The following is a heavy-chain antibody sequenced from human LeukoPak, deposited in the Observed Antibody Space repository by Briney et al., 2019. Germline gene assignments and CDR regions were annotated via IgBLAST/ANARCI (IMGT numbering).Heavy chain of an antibody. CDR3: AREEHDYVWGSYRYYYYYGIDV. CDR1: GFTFSSYS. Sequence: GGSLRLSCAASGFTFSSYSMNWVRQAPGKGLEWVSYISSSSSTIYYADSVKGRFTISRDNAKNSLNLQMNSLRAEDTAVYYCAREEHDYVWGSYRYYYYYGIDVWGQGTTVTVSS. V-gene: IGHV3-48*01. J-gene: IGHJ6*02. CDR2: ISSSSSTI. D-gene: IGHD3-16*02.